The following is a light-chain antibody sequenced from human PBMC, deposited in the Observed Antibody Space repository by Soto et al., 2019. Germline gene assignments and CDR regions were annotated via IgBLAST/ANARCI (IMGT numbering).Light chain of an antibody. J-gene: IGKJ2*01. V-gene: IGKV1-39*01. CDR2: AAS. CDR1: QTISSY. Sequence: DIQMTQSPSSLSASVGDRVTITCRASQTISSYLNWYQQRPGKAPKLLIYAASSLQSGVPSRFSGSGSGTDFTLTISNLQPEDFATYYCQQSHGIPYTLGQGTKLEIK. CDR3: QQSHGIPYT.